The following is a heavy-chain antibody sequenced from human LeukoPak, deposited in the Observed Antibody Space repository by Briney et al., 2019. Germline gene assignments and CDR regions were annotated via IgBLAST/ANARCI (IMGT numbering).Heavy chain of an antibody. V-gene: IGHV3-30*18. J-gene: IGHJ4*02. CDR1: GFTFSSYG. CDR3: AKDRGHEFDY. D-gene: IGHD3-10*01. Sequence: PGGSLRLSCAASGFTFSSYGMHWVRQAPGKGLEWVAVISYDGSNKYYADSVKGRFTISRDNSKNTLYLQMNSLRAEDTAVYYCAKDRGHEFDYRGQGTLVTVSS. CDR2: ISYDGSNK.